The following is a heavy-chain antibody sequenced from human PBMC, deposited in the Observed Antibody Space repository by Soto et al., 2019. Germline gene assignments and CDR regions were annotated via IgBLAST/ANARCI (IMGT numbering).Heavy chain of an antibody. CDR3: ARDSGFGVHNVDL. CDR2: INSRSTYT. V-gene: IGHV3-11*06. CDR1: RFTFSDYY. Sequence: QVQLVESGGGLVKPGGSLRLSCAASRFTFSDYYMTWVRQAPGKGLEWVSYINSRSTYTNYADSVKGRFTISRHNDKNSLYLQIISQRAEGTAVYCFARDSGFGVHNVDLWGQGTRVIVSS. D-gene: IGHD3-10*01. J-gene: IGHJ5*02.